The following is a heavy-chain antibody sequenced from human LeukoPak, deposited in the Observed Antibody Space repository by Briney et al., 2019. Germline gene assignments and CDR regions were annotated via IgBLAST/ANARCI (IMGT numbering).Heavy chain of an antibody. Sequence: PGGSLRLSCVASGFSFSSYGMHWVRRAPGKGLEWMTFIRFDGSEKYYADSVKGRFTISRDYSKNTLFLRMSSLRPEDTAVYYCALGKNFGYHYFDFWGQGALVTVSS. D-gene: IGHD2-2*03. CDR3: ALGKNFGYHYFDF. CDR1: GFSFSSYG. V-gene: IGHV3-30*02. J-gene: IGHJ4*02. CDR2: IRFDGSEK.